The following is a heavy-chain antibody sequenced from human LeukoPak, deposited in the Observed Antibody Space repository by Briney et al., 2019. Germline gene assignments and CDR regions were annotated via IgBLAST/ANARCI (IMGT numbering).Heavy chain of an antibody. Sequence: GGSLRLSCAASGFTFSNFGMHWVRQAPGKGLEWVAVISYDGSNKYYADSVKGRFTISRDNSKNTLYLQMNSLRAEDTAVYYCAKGQVNDPWGQGTLVTVSS. J-gene: IGHJ5*02. CDR3: AKGQVNDP. CDR2: ISYDGSNK. CDR1: GFTFSNFG. D-gene: IGHD3-22*01. V-gene: IGHV3-30*18.